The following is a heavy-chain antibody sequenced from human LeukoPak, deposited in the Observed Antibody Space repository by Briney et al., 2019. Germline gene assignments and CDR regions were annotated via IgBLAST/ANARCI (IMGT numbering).Heavy chain of an antibody. CDR2: IYYSGST. CDR3: ARDDSYGKSDY. D-gene: IGHD5-18*01. Sequence: PSETLSLTCTVSGGSISSGGYYWSWIRQHPGKGLEWIGYIYYSGSTYYNPSLKSRVTISVDTSKNQFSLKLSSVTATDTAVYYCARDDSYGKSDYRGQGTLVTVSS. J-gene: IGHJ4*02. CDR1: GGSISSGGYY. V-gene: IGHV4-31*03.